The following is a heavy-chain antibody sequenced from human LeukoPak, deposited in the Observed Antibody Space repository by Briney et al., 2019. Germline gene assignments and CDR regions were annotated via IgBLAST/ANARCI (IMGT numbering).Heavy chain of an antibody. CDR1: GGSFSGYY. J-gene: IGHJ5*02. CDR2: INHSGST. Sequence: PSETLSLTCAVYGGSFSGYYWSWIRQPPGKGLGWIGEINHSGSTNYNPSLKSRVTISVDTSRNQFSLKLNSVTAADTAVYYCARDLRGAAIDPWGQGTLVTVSS. V-gene: IGHV4-34*01. CDR3: ARDLRGAAIDP. D-gene: IGHD4/OR15-4a*01.